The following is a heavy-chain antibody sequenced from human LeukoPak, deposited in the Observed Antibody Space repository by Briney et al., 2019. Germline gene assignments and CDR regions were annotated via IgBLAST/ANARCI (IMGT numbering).Heavy chain of an antibody. J-gene: IGHJ5*02. CDR3: ARDSRGGSSGPGSDFSNWYNP. V-gene: IGHV1-69*13. CDR2: IIPIRGTA. CDR1: GDTFSSYA. D-gene: IGHD3-10*01. Sequence: SVKVSCKASGDTFSSYAMSWVRQAPGQGLEWMGGIIPIRGTARNAQRFQGRVTITADESTSTAYMELSSLRSEDTAVYYCARDSRGGSSGPGSDFSNWYNPWGQGCLVTVPS.